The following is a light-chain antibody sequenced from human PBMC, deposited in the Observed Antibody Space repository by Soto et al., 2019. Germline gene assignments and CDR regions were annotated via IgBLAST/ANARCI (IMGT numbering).Light chain of an antibody. CDR2: GVS. Sequence: EIVLTQSPGTLSLSPGERATLSCRASQSLNNIYLAWYQQTPGQVPRLLIYGVSSRATGIPDRFSGSWSGTDFTLTISRLEPEDFAVYSCQQYDISPRTFGQGTKVEIK. J-gene: IGKJ1*01. CDR1: QSLNNIY. CDR3: QQYDISPRT. V-gene: IGKV3-20*01.